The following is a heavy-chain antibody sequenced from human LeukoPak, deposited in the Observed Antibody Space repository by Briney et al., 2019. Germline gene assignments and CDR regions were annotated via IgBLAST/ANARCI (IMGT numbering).Heavy chain of an antibody. CDR2: ISSSGSTI. CDR3: AMSDTAMVLFPPRVKDY. V-gene: IGHV3-48*03. J-gene: IGHJ4*02. CDR1: GFTFSSHW. Sequence: GGSLRLSCAASGFTFSSHWMSWVRQAPGKGLEWVSYISSSGSTIYYADSVKGRFTISRDNAKNSLYLQMNSLRAEDTAVYYCAMSDTAMVLFPPRVKDYWGQGTLVTVSS. D-gene: IGHD5-18*01.